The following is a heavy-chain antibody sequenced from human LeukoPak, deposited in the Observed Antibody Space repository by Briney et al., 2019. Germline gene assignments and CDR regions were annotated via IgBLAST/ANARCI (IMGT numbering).Heavy chain of an antibody. D-gene: IGHD2-2*01. CDR2: INPNSGGT. J-gene: IGHJ1*01. V-gene: IGHV1-2*02. CDR3: ARDSVVVVPAAIPEYFQH. Sequence: GASVKVSCKASGYTFTGYYMHWVRQAPGQGLEWMGWINPNSGGTSYAQKFQGRVTMTRDTSISTAYMELSRLRSDDTAVYYCARDSVVVVPAAIPEYFQHWGQGTLVTVSS. CDR1: GYTFTGYY.